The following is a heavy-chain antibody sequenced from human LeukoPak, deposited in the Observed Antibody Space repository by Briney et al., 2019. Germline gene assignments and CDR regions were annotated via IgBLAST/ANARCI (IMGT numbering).Heavy chain of an antibody. V-gene: IGHV1-69*05. D-gene: IGHD6-13*01. Sequence: SVKVSCKASGGTFSSNAIYWVRQAPGQGLEWMGGIIPLFGAANYAQKFQDRVTITTDESTSTAYMELNSLRSDDTAVYYCATRIGTAPLDPWGQGTLVTVSS. J-gene: IGHJ5*02. CDR3: ATRIGTAPLDP. CDR2: IIPLFGAA. CDR1: GGTFSSNA.